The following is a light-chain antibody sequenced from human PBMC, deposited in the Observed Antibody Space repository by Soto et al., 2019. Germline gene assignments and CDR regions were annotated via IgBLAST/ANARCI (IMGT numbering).Light chain of an antibody. Sequence: DIQMTQSPSSVSASVGDSVTITCRASQGIDTWLAWYQQKPGMAPKLLISAASNLQSGVPTRFSGSGSGTDFTLTIYSLQSEDFATYFCQQAIHFPLAFGGGTKVEI. CDR1: QGIDTW. V-gene: IGKV1-12*01. J-gene: IGKJ4*01. CDR2: AAS. CDR3: QQAIHFPLA.